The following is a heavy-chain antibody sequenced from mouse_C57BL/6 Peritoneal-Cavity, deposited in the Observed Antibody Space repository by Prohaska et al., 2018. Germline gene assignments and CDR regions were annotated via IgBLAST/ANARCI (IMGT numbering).Heavy chain of an antibody. CDR1: GYTFTDYE. D-gene: IGHD2-3*01. Sequence: QVQLQQSGAELVRPGASVTLSCKASGYTFTDYEMHWVKQTPVHGLEWIGAIDPETGGTAYXQKFKGKAILTAGKSSSTAYMELRSLTSEDSAVYYCTRHLDGYYPAWFAYWGQGTLVTVSA. CDR2: IDPETGGT. V-gene: IGHV1-15*01. J-gene: IGHJ3*01. CDR3: TRHLDGYYPAWFAY.